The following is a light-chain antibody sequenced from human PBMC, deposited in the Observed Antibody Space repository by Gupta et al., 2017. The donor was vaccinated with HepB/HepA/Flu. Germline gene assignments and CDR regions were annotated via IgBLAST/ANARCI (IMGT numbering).Light chain of an antibody. CDR3: ATWDNTLSSVV. CDR1: SFNIGNNL. V-gene: IGLV1-51*01. CDR2: DSF. J-gene: IGLJ2*01. Sequence: QSVLTQPPSVSAAPGQKVSISCSGSSFNIGNNLISWYQHLPGTAPKLLIYDSFYRPSEIPDRFSGSQSGTSSTLGITGVQTGDEADYYCATWDNTLSSVVFGGGTKLTVL.